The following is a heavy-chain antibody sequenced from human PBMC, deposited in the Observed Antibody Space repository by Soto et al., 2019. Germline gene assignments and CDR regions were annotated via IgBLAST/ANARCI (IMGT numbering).Heavy chain of an antibody. D-gene: IGHD3-22*01. CDR1: GFTFSSYG. CDR3: ARVRYYYDSSGYNDY. J-gene: IGHJ4*02. V-gene: IGHV3-33*01. Sequence: VQLVESGGGVVQPGRSLRLSCAASGFTFSSYGMHWVRQAPGKGLEWVAVIWYDGSNKYYADSVKGRFTISRDNSKNTLYLQMNSLRAEDTAVYYCARVRYYYDSSGYNDYWGQGTLVTVSS. CDR2: IWYDGSNK.